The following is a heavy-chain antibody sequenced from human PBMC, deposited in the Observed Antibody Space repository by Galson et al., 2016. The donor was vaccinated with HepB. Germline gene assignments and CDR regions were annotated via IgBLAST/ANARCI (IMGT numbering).Heavy chain of an antibody. J-gene: IGHJ3*02. CDR2: TSWNSGSI. CDR3: ARGRGSNWRDAFDI. CDR1: GFTFDDYA. D-gene: IGHD6-13*01. V-gene: IGHV3-9*01. Sequence: SLRLSCAASGFTFDDYAMLWVRQAPGKGLEWVSGTSWNSGSIGYADSVKGRFTISRDNDKNSLHLQMNILRAEDTALYYCARGRGSNWRDAFDIWGQGTMVTVSS.